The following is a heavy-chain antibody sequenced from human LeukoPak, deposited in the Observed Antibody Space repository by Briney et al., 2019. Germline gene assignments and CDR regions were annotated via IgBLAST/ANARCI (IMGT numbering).Heavy chain of an antibody. Sequence: ASVKVSCKASGYTFTSYDINWVRQATGQGLEWMGWMNPNSGNTGYAQKFQGRVTMTRNTSISTAYMELSSLRYEDTAVYYCARVSTYFGVVTDFDYWGQGTLVTVSS. J-gene: IGHJ4*02. D-gene: IGHD3-3*01. CDR3: ARVSTYFGVVTDFDY. CDR2: MNPNSGNT. V-gene: IGHV1-8*01. CDR1: GYTFTSYD.